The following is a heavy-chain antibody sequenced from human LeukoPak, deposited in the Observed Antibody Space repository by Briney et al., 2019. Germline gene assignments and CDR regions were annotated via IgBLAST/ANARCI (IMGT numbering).Heavy chain of an antibody. CDR3: ARLFNYYDNSGYYQYYFDY. CDR1: GYTLTSYY. V-gene: IGHV1-2*02. Sequence: SVTVSFTASGYTLTSYYMHWVRQARGQALEWLGWINPNTGDTSFTQKFQGRVTLTRDTSISTAYMELSRLKSDDTAVYYCARLFNYYDNSGYYQYYFDYWGQGTLVTVSS. D-gene: IGHD3-22*01. J-gene: IGHJ4*02. CDR2: INPNTGDT.